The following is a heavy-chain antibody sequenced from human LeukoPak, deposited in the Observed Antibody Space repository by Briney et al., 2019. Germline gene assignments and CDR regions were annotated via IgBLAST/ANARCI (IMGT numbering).Heavy chain of an antibody. J-gene: IGHJ4*02. CDR2: IYYSGST. Sequence: SETLSLTCTVSGGSISSYYWSWIRQPPGKGLEWIGYIYYSGSTNYNPSLKSRVTISVDTSKNQFSLELSSVTAADTAVYYCARDHSSSSIGYYFDYWGQGTLVTVSS. CDR3: ARDHSSSSIGYYFDY. D-gene: IGHD6-6*01. CDR1: GGSISSYY. V-gene: IGHV4-59*01.